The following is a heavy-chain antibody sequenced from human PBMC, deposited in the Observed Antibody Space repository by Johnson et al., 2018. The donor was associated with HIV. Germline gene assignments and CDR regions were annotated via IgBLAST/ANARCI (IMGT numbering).Heavy chain of an antibody. D-gene: IGHD6-19*01. CDR2: ISYDGRNK. V-gene: IGHV3-30*18. J-gene: IGHJ3*02. Sequence: QVQLVESGGGVVQPGRSLRLSCAASGFTFSSYGMHWVRQAPGKGLEWVAVISYDGRNKYYADSVKGRFPISRDNSKNTLYLQMNSLRAEDTAVYYCAKVNRMEQWLAGGGAFDIWGQGTMVTVSS. CDR1: GFTFSSYG. CDR3: AKVNRMEQWLAGGGAFDI.